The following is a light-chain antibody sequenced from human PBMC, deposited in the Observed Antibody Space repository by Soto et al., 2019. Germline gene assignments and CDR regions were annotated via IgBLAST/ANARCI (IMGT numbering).Light chain of an antibody. V-gene: IGKV3-20*01. J-gene: IGKJ5*01. CDR1: QSVSSSY. CDR2: GAS. CDR3: QQYGSSLLIT. Sequence: EIVLTQSPGTLSLSPGERATLSCRASQSVSSSYLAWYQQKPGQAPRLLIYGASSRATGIPDRFSGSGSGTDFTLTISRLEPEDFAMYYCQQYGSSLLITFGQGTRLEIK.